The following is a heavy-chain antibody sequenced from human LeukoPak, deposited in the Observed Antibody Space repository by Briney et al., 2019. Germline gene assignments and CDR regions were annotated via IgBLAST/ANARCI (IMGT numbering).Heavy chain of an antibody. V-gene: IGHV4-4*07. J-gene: IGHJ4*02. CDR2: IYTSGST. Sequence: PSETLSLTCTVSGGSISSYYWSWIRQPAGKGLEWIGRIYTSGSTNYNPPLKSRVTISVDTSKNQFSLKLSSVTAADTAVYYCARFPGYSYGPHFDYWGQGTLVTVSS. D-gene: IGHD5-18*01. CDR1: GGSISSYY. CDR3: ARFPGYSYGPHFDY.